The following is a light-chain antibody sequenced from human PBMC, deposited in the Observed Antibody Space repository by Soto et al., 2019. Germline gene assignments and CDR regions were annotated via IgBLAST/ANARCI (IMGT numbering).Light chain of an antibody. J-gene: IGLJ3*02. CDR3: QTWGTGPSWV. CDR2: LNSDGSH. Sequence: QLVLTQSPSASASLGASVKLTCTLSSGHSSYAIAWHQQQPEKGPRYLMKLNSDGSHSKGDGIPDRFSGSSSGAERYLTISSLQSEDEADYYCQTWGTGPSWVFGGGTQLTVL. V-gene: IGLV4-69*01. CDR1: SGHSSYA.